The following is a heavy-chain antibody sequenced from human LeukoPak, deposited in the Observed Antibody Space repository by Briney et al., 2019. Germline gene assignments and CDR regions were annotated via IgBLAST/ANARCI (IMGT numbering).Heavy chain of an antibody. CDR2: IYWDDDK. J-gene: IGHJ4*02. CDR3: ARRGGQTGIDY. Sequence: SGPTLVKPTQTLTLTCTFSGFSLSTSGVGVGWIRQPPGKALEWLALIYWDDDKRYRPSLRSRLTITKDTSKNQVVLTMTNMDPEDTATYYCARRGGQTGIDYWGQGTLVTVSS. CDR1: GFSLSTSGVG. V-gene: IGHV2-5*02.